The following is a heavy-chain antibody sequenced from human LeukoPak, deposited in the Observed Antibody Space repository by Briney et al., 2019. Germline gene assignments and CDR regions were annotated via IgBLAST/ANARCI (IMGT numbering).Heavy chain of an antibody. CDR2: IYYSGST. Sequence: SETLSLTCAVYGGSFSGYYWSWIRQPPGKGLEWIGYIYYSGSTNYNPSLKSRVTISVDTSKNQFSLKLSSVTAADTAVYYCATYPHGCTNGVCQEWGQGTLVTVSS. V-gene: IGHV4-59*01. CDR1: GGSFSGYY. CDR3: ATYPHGCTNGVCQE. J-gene: IGHJ1*01. D-gene: IGHD2-8*01.